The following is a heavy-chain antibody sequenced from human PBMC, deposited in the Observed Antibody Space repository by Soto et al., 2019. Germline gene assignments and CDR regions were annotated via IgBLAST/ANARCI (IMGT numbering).Heavy chain of an antibody. Sequence: SETLSLTCTVSGGSISSSSYYWGWIRQPPGKGLEWIGSIFYSGSTYYNPSLKSRVTISVDRSKNQFSLKLSSVTAADTAVYYCASKFGELLADAFDIWGQGTMVTVSS. V-gene: IGHV4-39*07. CDR1: GGSISSSSYY. CDR3: ASKFGELLADAFDI. J-gene: IGHJ3*02. CDR2: IFYSGST. D-gene: IGHD3-10*01.